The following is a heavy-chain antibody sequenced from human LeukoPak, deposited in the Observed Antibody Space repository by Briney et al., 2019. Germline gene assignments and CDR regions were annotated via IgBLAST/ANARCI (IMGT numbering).Heavy chain of an antibody. CDR1: GGSISSYY. J-gene: IGHJ6*02. Sequence: PSETLSLTCTVSGGSISSYYWSWIRQPPGKGLEWIGYIYYSGSTNYNPSLKSRVTISVDTSKNRFSLKLSSVTAADTAVYYRARDRRYCSSTSCSYEYYYYGMDVWGQGTTVTVSS. CDR3: ARDRRYCSSTSCSYEYYYYGMDV. V-gene: IGHV4-59*01. CDR2: IYYSGST. D-gene: IGHD2-2*01.